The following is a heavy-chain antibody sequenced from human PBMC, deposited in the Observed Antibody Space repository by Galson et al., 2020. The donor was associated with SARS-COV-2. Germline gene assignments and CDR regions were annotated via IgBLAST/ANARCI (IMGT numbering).Heavy chain of an antibody. J-gene: IGHJ4*02. D-gene: IGHD3-3*01. CDR2: IKQDGSDI. CDR3: ARDTLSDAFWSGSNY. CDR1: GFSFSNYW. Sequence: TGGSLRLSCAASGFSFSNYWMTWVRQAPGKGLEWVANIKQDGSDIYYVDSVKGRFTISRDNTKNSLYLQMNSLRAEDTAVYYCARDTLSDAFWSGSNYWGQGTLVTVSS. V-gene: IGHV3-7*05.